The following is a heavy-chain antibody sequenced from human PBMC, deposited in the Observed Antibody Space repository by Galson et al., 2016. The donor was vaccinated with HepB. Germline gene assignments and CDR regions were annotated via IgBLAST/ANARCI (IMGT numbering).Heavy chain of an antibody. CDR2: INEDGRKT. Sequence: RLSCAASGXIFTKYXMAWVRQAPGRGLEWVANINEDGRKTYYGDSVKGRFIISRDNARNSMHLQMNSLRAEDTAVYFGAGAGNNFLSWGQGTLVTVAS. D-gene: IGHD3-10*01. CDR1: GXIFTKYX. CDR3: AGAGNNFLS. J-gene: IGHJ4*02. V-gene: IGHV3-7*03.